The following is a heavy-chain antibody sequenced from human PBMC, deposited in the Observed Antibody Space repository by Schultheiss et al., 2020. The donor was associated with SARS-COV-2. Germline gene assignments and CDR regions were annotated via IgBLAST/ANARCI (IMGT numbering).Heavy chain of an antibody. CDR2: ISSSSSYI. J-gene: IGHJ4*02. V-gene: IGHV3-21*01. CDR1: GFTVSSNY. CDR3: AREYNYYDSSGYFSLSMSAFGY. D-gene: IGHD3-22*01. Sequence: GGSLRLSCAASGFTVSSNYMSWVRQAPGKGLEWVSSISSSSSYIYYADSVKGRFTISRDNSKNTLYLQMNSLRAEDTAVYYCAREYNYYDSSGYFSLSMSAFGYWGQGTLVTVSS.